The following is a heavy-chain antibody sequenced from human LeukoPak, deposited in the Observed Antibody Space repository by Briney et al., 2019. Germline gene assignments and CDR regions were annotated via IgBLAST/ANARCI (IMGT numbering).Heavy chain of an antibody. CDR1: GFTFSTYW. Sequence: GGSLRLSCTASGFTFSTYWMTWVRQAPGKGLEWVASINQDENHRHYVPSARGRFTISRDNAKDSLLLQMNSLTAEDTAIYYCARSGPQAPDCYHYWGQGTQVTVSS. V-gene: IGHV3-7*03. J-gene: IGHJ4*02. CDR2: INQDENHR. D-gene: IGHD2-21*02. CDR3: ARSGPQAPDCYHY.